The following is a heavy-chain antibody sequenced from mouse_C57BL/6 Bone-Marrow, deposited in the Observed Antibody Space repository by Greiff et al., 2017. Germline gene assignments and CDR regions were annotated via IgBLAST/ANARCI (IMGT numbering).Heavy chain of an antibody. CDR2: INPNNGGT. Sequence: EVQLQQSGPELVKPGASVKMSCKASGYTFTDYNMHWVKQSPGKSLEWIGYINPNNGGTSYNQKFKGKATLTVNKSSSTAYMELRSLTSEDSAVDYGARSYDGYPSGFAYWGQGTLVTVSA. V-gene: IGHV1-22*01. CDR1: GYTFTDYN. CDR3: ARSYDGYPSGFAY. D-gene: IGHD2-3*01. J-gene: IGHJ3*01.